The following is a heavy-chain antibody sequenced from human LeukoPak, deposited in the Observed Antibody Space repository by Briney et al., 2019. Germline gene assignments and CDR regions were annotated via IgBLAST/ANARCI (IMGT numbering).Heavy chain of an antibody. V-gene: IGHV1-8*01. J-gene: IGHJ4*02. CDR1: GYTFTSYD. CDR2: MNPNSGNT. D-gene: IGHD6-13*01. CDR3: ARGVIAAAGTCFDY. Sequence: GASVKVSCKASGYTFTSYDINWVRQATGQGLEWMGWMNPNSGNTGYAQKFQGRVTMTRNTSISTAYMELSSLRSEDTAVYYCARGVIAAAGTCFDYWGQGTLVTVSS.